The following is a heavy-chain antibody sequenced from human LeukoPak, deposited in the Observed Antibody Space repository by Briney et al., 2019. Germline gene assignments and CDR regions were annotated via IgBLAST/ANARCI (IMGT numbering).Heavy chain of an antibody. D-gene: IGHD2-2*01. CDR3: ARGLSGLGYCSSTSCPHNWFDP. Sequence: ASVKVSCKASGYTFTSYGISWVRQAPGQGLEWMGWISAYNGNTNYAQKLQGRVTMTTDTSTSTAYMELRSLRSDDTAVYCCARGLSGLGYCSSTSCPHNWFDPWGQGTLVTVSS. CDR2: ISAYNGNT. J-gene: IGHJ5*02. V-gene: IGHV1-18*01. CDR1: GYTFTSYG.